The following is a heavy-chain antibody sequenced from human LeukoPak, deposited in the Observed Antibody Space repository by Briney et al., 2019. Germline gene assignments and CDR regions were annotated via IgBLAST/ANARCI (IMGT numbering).Heavy chain of an antibody. Sequence: ASVTVSCKASGYTFTSYYMHWVRQAPGQRLEWMGIIKPSGGNTNYAQKFQGRVTMTRDTSTSTVYMELSSLKSEDTAVYYCARVRDGYNDAYDIWGQGTMVTVTS. CDR1: GYTFTSYY. CDR2: IKPSGGNT. D-gene: IGHD5-24*01. V-gene: IGHV1-46*01. J-gene: IGHJ3*02. CDR3: ARVRDGYNDAYDI.